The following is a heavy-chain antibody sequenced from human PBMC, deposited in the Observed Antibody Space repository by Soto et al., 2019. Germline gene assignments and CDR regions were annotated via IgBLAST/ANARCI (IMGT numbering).Heavy chain of an antibody. Sequence: GASVKVSCKVSGYTLTELSMHWVRQAPGKGLEWMGGFDPEDGETIYAQKFQGRVTMTEDTSTDTAYMELSSLRSEDTAVYYCATGALEYSSPSGNWFDPWGQGTLVTVSS. V-gene: IGHV1-24*01. CDR1: GYTLTELS. CDR3: ATGALEYSSPSGNWFDP. J-gene: IGHJ5*02. D-gene: IGHD6-6*01. CDR2: FDPEDGET.